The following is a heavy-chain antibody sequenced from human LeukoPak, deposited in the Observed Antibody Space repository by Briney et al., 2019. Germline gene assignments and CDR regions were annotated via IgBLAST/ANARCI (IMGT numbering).Heavy chain of an antibody. J-gene: IGHJ5*02. CDR3: ARAPVVVPAAPMWFDP. V-gene: IGHV1-18*01. Sequence: ASVKVSCKASGYTITSYGITWVRQAPGQGLEWMGWISADSGNTDYAQKFQGRVTMTTDTSTNTAYMELRSPRSDDTAVYYCARAPVVVPAAPMWFDPWGQGTLVTVSS. CDR1: GYTITSYG. D-gene: IGHD2-2*01. CDR2: ISADSGNT.